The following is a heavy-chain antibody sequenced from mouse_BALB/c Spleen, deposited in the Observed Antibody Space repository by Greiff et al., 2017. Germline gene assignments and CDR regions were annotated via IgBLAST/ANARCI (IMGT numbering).Heavy chain of an antibody. CDR3: ARQRGAATY. J-gene: IGHJ3*01. V-gene: IGHV5-6*01. Sequence: EVQRVESGGDLVKPGGSLKLSCAASGFTFSSYGMSWVRQTPDKRLEWVATISSGGSYTYYPDSVKGRFTISRDNAKNTLYLQMSSLKSEDTAMYYCARQRGAATYWGQGTLVTVSA. CDR2: ISSGGSYT. CDR1: GFTFSSYG. D-gene: IGHD3-3*01.